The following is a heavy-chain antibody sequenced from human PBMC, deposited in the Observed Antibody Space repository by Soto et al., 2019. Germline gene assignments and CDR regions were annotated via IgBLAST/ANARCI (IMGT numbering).Heavy chain of an antibody. V-gene: IGHV3-23*01. CDR3: ATRSWGSNSWSPQFDH. J-gene: IGHJ4*02. CDR1: SFTFARYP. Sequence: PGGSLRLCFTTRSFTFARYPMTWVRQAPGRALGWVSGMSGSGGSTYYAESVKGRFTISRDNSKNTLYLQMNSLRAEDAAIYYCATRSWGSNSWSPQFDHRGQGT. D-gene: IGHD6-13*01. CDR2: MSGSGGST.